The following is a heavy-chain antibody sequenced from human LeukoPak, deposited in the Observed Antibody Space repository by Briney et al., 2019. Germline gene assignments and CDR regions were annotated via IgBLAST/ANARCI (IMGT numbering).Heavy chain of an antibody. D-gene: IGHD5-24*01. CDR3: ARERDGYTSAAFDI. CDR2: IIPIFGTA. Sequence: SVKVSCKASGYTFTSYAISWVRQAPGQGLEWMGGIIPIFGTANYAQKFQGRVTITADKSTSTAYMELSSLRSEDTAVYYCARERDGYTSAAFDIWGQGTMVTVSS. J-gene: IGHJ3*02. V-gene: IGHV1-69*06. CDR1: GYTFTSYA.